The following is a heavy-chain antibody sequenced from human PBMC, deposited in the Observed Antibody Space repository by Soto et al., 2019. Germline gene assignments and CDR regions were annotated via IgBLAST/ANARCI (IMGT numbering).Heavy chain of an antibody. D-gene: IGHD1-1*01. J-gene: IGHJ4*02. CDR1: GGSISSSSYY. V-gene: IGHV4-39*01. Sequence: QLQLQESGPGLVKPSETLSLTCTVSGGSISSSSYYWGWIRQPPGKGLEWIGSIYYSGSTYYNPSLKSRVNISVDTSKNQFSRKLSSVTAADTAMYYCARRGTYFQDDGDYWGQGTLVTVSS. CDR3: ARRGTYFQDDGDY. CDR2: IYYSGST.